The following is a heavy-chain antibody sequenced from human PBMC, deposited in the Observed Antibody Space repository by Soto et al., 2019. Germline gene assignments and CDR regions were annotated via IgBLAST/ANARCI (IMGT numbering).Heavy chain of an antibody. J-gene: IGHJ5*01. CDR2: VTITGGSA. CDR3: ARQSSPEGWFDS. Sequence: GGSLRLSCAASAFTFNTYGVSWVRQAPGKGLEWVSTVTITGGSAYYADSVQGRFSISRDRTNYTVSLLLSSLRVDDTAIYYCARQSSPEGWFDSWGQGTLVTVSS. D-gene: IGHD6-19*01. CDR1: AFTFNTYG. V-gene: IGHV3-23*01.